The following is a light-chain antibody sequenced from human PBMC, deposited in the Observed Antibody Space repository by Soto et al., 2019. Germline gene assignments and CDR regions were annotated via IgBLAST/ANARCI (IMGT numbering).Light chain of an antibody. CDR3: QSYDSSLSGSV. V-gene: IGLV1-40*01. J-gene: IGLJ2*01. Sequence: QSVLTQPPSVSGAPGQRVTISCTGSISNIGAGYDVHWYQQVPGTAPKLLIYNNNNRPSGVPDRFSGSKSGTSASLGITGLQAEDEADYFCQSYDSSLSGSVFGGGTKVTFL. CDR1: ISNIGAGYD. CDR2: NNN.